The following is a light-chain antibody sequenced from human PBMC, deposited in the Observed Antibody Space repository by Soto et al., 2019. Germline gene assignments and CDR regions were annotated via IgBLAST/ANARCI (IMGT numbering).Light chain of an antibody. Sequence: EIVLTQSPGTLSLSPGERATLSCRASQSVSSSYLAWYQQKPGQAPRLLIYDASNRATGILARFSGSGSGTDFTLTISSLEPEDFAVYYCQHRSNWPLTFGGGTKVDIK. CDR3: QHRSNWPLT. CDR2: DAS. J-gene: IGKJ4*01. V-gene: IGKV3D-20*02. CDR1: QSVSSSY.